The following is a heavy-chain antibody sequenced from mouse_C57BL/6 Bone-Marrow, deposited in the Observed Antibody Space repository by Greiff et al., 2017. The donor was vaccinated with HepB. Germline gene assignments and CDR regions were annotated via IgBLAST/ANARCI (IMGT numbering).Heavy chain of an antibody. J-gene: IGHJ4*01. V-gene: IGHV2-2*01. CDR3: ARIDYGNYDYAMDY. Sequence: QVQLKESGPGLVQPSQSLSITCTVSGFSLTSYGVHWVRQSPGKGLEWLGVIWSGGSTDYNAAFISRLSISKDNSKSQVFFKMNSLQADDTAIYYCARIDYGNYDYAMDYWGQGTSVTVSS. CDR2: IWSGGST. D-gene: IGHD2-1*01. CDR1: GFSLTSYG.